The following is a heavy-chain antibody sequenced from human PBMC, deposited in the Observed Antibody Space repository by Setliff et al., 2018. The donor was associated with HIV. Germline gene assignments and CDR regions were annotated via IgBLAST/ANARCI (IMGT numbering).Heavy chain of an antibody. CDR1: GFTFSDYY. CDR3: ARDRAYCSSGSGYRPLVYYFYYIDV. D-gene: IGHD2-15*01. Sequence: VASVKVSCKASGFTFSDYYMHWVRQAPGQGLEWMGWVRPYNADKNYEQKFQGRVTMTSETSISTAYLELSGLTSDDAGIYYCARDRAYCSSGSGYRPLVYYFYYIDVWGTGTTVTVSS. V-gene: IGHV1-2*02. CDR2: VRPYNADK. J-gene: IGHJ6*03.